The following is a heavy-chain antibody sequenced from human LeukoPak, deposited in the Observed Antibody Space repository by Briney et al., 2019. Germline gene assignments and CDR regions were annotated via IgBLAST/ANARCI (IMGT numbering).Heavy chain of an antibody. J-gene: IGHJ6*04. CDR2: INPSGGST. CDR3: ARENTMVRAYYYSSYGMDV. Sequence: ASVKVSCKASGYTFTSYYMHWVRRAPGQELEWMGIINPSGGSTSYAQKFQGRVTMTRETSTSTVYMELSSLRSEDTAVYYCARENTMVRAYYYSSYGMDVWGKGTTVTASS. V-gene: IGHV1-46*01. D-gene: IGHD3-10*01. CDR1: GYTFTSYY.